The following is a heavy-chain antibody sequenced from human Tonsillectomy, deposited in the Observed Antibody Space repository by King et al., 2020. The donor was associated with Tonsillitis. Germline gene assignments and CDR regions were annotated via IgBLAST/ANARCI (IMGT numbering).Heavy chain of an antibody. J-gene: IGHJ4*02. CDR1: GYTFTGYY. D-gene: IGHD2-2*01. V-gene: IGHV1-2*02. CDR3: ARDEGVLPAARVSYYFDY. Sequence: QLVQSGAEVKKPGASVKVSCKASGYTFTGYYMHWVRQAPGQGLEWMGWINPNSGGKNYAQKFQGRVNMNRDTSISTAYMELSRLRSDDTAVYYCARDEGVLPAARVSYYFDYWGQGTLVTVSS. CDR2: INPNSGGK.